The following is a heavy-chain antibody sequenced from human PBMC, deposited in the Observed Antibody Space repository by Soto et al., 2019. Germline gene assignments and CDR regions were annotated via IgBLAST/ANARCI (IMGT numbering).Heavy chain of an antibody. D-gene: IGHD5-12*01. CDR1: GFTFSSYG. CDR3: AKESGIVATALDY. V-gene: IGHV3-30*18. J-gene: IGHJ4*02. CDR2: ISYDGSNK. Sequence: PGGSLRLSCAASGFTFSSYGMHWVRQAPGKGLEWVAVISYDGSNKYYADSVKGRFTISRDNSKNTLYLQMNSLRAEDTAVYYCAKESGIVATALDYWGQGTLVTVS.